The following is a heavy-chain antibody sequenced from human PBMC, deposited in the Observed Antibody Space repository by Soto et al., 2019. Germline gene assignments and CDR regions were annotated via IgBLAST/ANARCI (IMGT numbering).Heavy chain of an antibody. Sequence: PGGSLRLSCAASGFTFSNYAMSWVRQAPGKGLEWVSGINNNGGITHYADSVKGRFTISRDNSKNTLYLQINSLRAEDTAVYYCAQAHTSGWSSYYYYGLDVWGXGTTVPVSS. CDR2: INNNGGIT. D-gene: IGHD6-19*01. CDR1: GFTFSNYA. V-gene: IGHV3-23*01. CDR3: AQAHTSGWSSYYYYGLDV. J-gene: IGHJ6*04.